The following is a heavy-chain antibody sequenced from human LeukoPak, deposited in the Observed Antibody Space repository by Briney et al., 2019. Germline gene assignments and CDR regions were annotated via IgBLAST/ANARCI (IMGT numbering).Heavy chain of an antibody. D-gene: IGHD4-23*01. V-gene: IGHV3-7*01. CDR2: IKEDGSEI. CDR1: AFTFSSYW. CDR3: ARDRGYSSFDY. Sequence: GGSLRLSYAASAFTFSSYWMSWVRQAPGKGLEWVANIKEDGSEINYVDSVKGRFTISRDNAKKSLYLQMNSLRVEDTAVYYCARDRGYSSFDYWGQGTLVTVSS. J-gene: IGHJ4*02.